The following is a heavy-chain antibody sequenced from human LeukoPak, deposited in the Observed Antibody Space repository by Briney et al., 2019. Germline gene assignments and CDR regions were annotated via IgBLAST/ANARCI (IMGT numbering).Heavy chain of an antibody. V-gene: IGHV1-58*02. CDR2: IVVGRGNR. CDR3: AAGRWLPLVAFDI. D-gene: IGHD5-24*01. Sequence: ASVKVSCKSSGFTFTSSAMQGVRHARGQRLEWIGWIVVGRGNRNYAQKFQERVPITRDMSTSTAYMELSSLRSEDTGVYYCAAGRWLPLVAFDIWAQGTRVTVSS. J-gene: IGHJ3*02. CDR1: GFTFTSSA.